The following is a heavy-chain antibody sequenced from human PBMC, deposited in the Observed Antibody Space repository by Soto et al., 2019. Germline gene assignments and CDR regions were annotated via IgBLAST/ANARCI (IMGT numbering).Heavy chain of an antibody. Sequence: SETLSLTCAVYGGSFSGYYWSWIRQPPGKGLEWIGEINHSGSTNYNPSLKSRVTISVDTSKNQFSLKLSSVTAADTAVYYCARRAGSVRVVSGNKPANWFDPWGQGTLVTVSS. CDR2: INHSGST. J-gene: IGHJ5*02. CDR3: ARRAGSVRVVSGNKPANWFDP. D-gene: IGHD1-1*01. CDR1: GGSFSGYY. V-gene: IGHV4-34*01.